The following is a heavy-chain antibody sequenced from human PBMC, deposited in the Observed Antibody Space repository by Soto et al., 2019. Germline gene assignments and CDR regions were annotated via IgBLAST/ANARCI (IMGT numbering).Heavy chain of an antibody. CDR1: GYTFTTYG. D-gene: IGHD3-16*01. V-gene: IGHV1-18*01. Sequence: QVQLVQSGGEVKKPGASVKVSCKTSGYTFTTYGISWVRQAPGQGLEWVGWISAYSGKTHYAQKFQGKVTMTTDTSTNTAYLELRSLRSDDTAVYYWARDPSLGDHQYWGQGTLVTVSS. CDR3: ARDPSLGDHQY. J-gene: IGHJ4*02. CDR2: ISAYSGKT.